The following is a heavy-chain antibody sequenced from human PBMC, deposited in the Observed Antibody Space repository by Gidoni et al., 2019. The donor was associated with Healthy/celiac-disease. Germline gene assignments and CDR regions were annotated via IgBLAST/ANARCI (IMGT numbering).Heavy chain of an antibody. V-gene: IGHV3-30*18. CDR2: ISYDGSNK. D-gene: IGHD6-19*01. Sequence: QVQLVESGGGVVQPGRSLRLSCAASGFTFSSYGMHWVRQAPGKGLEWVAVISYDGSNKYYADSVKGRFTISRDNSKNTLYLQMNSLRAEDTAVYYCAKAHGGPWYSSGWYVDDYYYGMDVWGQGTTVTVSS. CDR3: AKAHGGPWYSSGWYVDDYYYGMDV. CDR1: GFTFSSYG. J-gene: IGHJ6*02.